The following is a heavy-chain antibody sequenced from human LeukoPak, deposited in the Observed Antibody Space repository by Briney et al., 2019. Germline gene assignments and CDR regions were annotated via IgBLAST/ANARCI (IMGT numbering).Heavy chain of an antibody. D-gene: IGHD2-21*02. CDR1: GFTFGSYA. CDR2: INPDGRDT. J-gene: IGHJ1*01. V-gene: IGHV3-7*01. Sequence: AGGSLRLSCAASGFTFGSYAMSWVRQAPGKGLEWVAHINPDGRDTYYVDSVKGRFTISRDNAQNSMYLQMNSLRVEDTAVYYCTSWGDTTAEYFQRWGQGTLVTVSS. CDR3: TSWGDTTAEYFQR.